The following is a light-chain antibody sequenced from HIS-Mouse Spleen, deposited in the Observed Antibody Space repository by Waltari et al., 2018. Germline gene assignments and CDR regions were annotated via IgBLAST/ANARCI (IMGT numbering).Light chain of an antibody. Sequence: SYELTQPPSVSVSPGQTARITCSGDALPKKYAYWYQQKPGQSPVLVIYQDSKRPSGIPARFSGSNSGNTATLTISGTQAMDEADYYCQAWDSSTVVFGGGTKLTVL. CDR3: QAWDSSTVV. CDR1: ALPKKY. CDR2: QDS. V-gene: IGLV3-1*01. J-gene: IGLJ2*01.